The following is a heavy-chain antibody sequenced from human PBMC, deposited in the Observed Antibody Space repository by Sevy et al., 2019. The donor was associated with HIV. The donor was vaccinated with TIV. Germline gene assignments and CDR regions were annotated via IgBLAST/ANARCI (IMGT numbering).Heavy chain of an antibody. V-gene: IGHV4-61*02. CDR2: IYTSGST. CDR1: GGSISSGSYY. J-gene: IGHJ3*02. Sequence: SETLSLTCTVSGGSISSGSYYWSWIRQPVGKGLEWIGRIYTSGSTNYDPSRKSRVTLSVDTSKNQFSLRLSSVTAADTAVYYWGGDRRGYYDCVWGSYVSAFDIWGQGTMVTVSS. CDR3: GGDRRGYYDCVWGSYVSAFDI. D-gene: IGHD3-16*01.